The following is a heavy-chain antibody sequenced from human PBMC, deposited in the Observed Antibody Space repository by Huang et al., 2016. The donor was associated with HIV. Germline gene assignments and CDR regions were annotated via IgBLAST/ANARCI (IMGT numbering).Heavy chain of an antibody. CDR2: CSACNGDT. Sequence: QAQLMQSGPEVKKPGASVKVSCKTSGYSFTDYGITWVRQAPGQGPEWVGWCSACNGDTEIAKRLQGRGTLTKETSTRMAYMELRSLRFDDTAVYFCARDPKYHRIGYYRQRRGIDVWGQGTMVSVSS. CDR3: ARDPKYHRIGYYRQRRGIDV. V-gene: IGHV1-18*01. D-gene: IGHD3-22*01. J-gene: IGHJ3*01. CDR1: GYSFTDYG.